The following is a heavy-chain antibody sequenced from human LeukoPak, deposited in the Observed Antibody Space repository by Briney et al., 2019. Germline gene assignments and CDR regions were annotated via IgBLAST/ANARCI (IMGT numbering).Heavy chain of an antibody. V-gene: IGHV3-33*01. CDR1: GFTFSSYG. D-gene: IGHD3-9*01. Sequence: GGSLRLSCAASGFTFSSYGMHWVRQAPGKGLEWVAVIWYDGSNKYYADSVKGRSTISRDNSKNTLYLQMNSLRAEDTAVYYCARSEGYYDILTGYYYYYGMDVWGKGTTVTVSS. CDR3: ARSEGYYDILTGYYYYYGMDV. CDR2: IWYDGSNK. J-gene: IGHJ6*04.